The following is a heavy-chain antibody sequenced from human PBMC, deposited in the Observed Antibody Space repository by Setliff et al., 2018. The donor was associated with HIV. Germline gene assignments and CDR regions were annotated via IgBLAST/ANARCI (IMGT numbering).Heavy chain of an antibody. CDR2: IYYTGSA. CDR1: GGSISSSSYY. Sequence: SETLSLTCTVSGGSISSSSYYWGCIRQPPGKGLEWIGSIYYTGSANYNPSLKSRVTISVDTSKSQLSLWLSSVTAADTATYYCARGQYNSGYYGEPSSYYFDSWDQGTQVTVSS. D-gene: IGHD5-12*01. V-gene: IGHV4-39*07. J-gene: IGHJ4*02. CDR3: ARGQYNSGYYGEPSSYYFDS.